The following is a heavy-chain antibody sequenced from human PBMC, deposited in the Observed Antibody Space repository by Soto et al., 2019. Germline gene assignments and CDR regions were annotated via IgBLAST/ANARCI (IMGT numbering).Heavy chain of an antibody. CDR1: GFTFSSYG. CDR2: IWYDGSNK. J-gene: IGHJ6*02. D-gene: IGHD3-3*01. V-gene: IGHV3-33*01. CDR3: ARDRGGIFGVAYYGMDV. Sequence: GGSLRLSCAASGFTFSSYGMHWVRQAPGKGLEWVAVIWYDGSNKYYADSVKGRFTISRDNSKNTLYLQMSSLRAEDTAVYYCARDRGGIFGVAYYGMDVWGQGTTVTVSS.